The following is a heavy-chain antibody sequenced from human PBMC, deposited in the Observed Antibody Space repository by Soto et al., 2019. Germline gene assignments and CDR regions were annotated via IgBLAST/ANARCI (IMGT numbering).Heavy chain of an antibody. D-gene: IGHD2-2*02. V-gene: IGHV1-69*13. Sequence: SVKVSCKASGGTFSSYAISLVRQAPGRGLEWMGGIIPIFGTANYAQKFQGRVTITADESTSTAYMELSSLRSEDTAVYYCAVGYCSSTSCYTGQDYWGQGTLVTVSS. CDR3: AVGYCSSTSCYTGQDY. J-gene: IGHJ4*02. CDR2: IIPIFGTA. CDR1: GGTFSSYA.